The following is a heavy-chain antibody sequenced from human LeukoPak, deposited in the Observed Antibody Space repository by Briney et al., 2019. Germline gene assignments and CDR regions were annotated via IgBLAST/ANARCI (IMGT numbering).Heavy chain of an antibody. J-gene: IGHJ4*02. CDR2: INPNSGDT. CDR3: ARDNGGVIWYFDY. D-gene: IGHD3-16*01. CDR1: GYTFTDYY. Sequence: ASVKVSCKASGYTFTDYYMHWVRQTPGQGLEWMGWINPNSGDTNYAQKLQGRVTMTTDTSTSTAYMELRSLRSDDTAVYYCARDNGGVIWYFDYWGQGTLVTVSS. V-gene: IGHV1-2*02.